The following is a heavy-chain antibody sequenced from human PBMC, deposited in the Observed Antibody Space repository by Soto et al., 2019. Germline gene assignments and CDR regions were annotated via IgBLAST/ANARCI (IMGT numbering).Heavy chain of an antibody. D-gene: IGHD5-18*01. V-gene: IGHV3-48*01. CDR1: GFTFSSYS. CDR2: ISSSSTSI. J-gene: IGHJ4*01. Sequence: EVQLVESGGGLVQPGGSLRLSCVASGFTFSSYSLNWVRQAPGKGLEWVSYISSSSTSIYYADSVKGRFTMSRDSAKKSLYLQRDSRRAGDTATYYCVRDGYPRLSVYFDYGGHGTLGTVSS. CDR3: VRDGYPRLSVYFDY.